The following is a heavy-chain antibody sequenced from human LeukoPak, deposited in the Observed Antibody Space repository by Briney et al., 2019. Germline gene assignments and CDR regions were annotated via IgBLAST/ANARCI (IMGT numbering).Heavy chain of an antibody. J-gene: IGHJ4*02. CDR1: GLSLSNYP. CDR2: ITYDGAFDGGKT. Sequence: QPGGSLRLSCEASGLSLSNYPMHWVRQAPGKGLEWITLITYDGAFDGGKTYYADSVKGRFTISRDNSKNTLYLQMNSLRAEDTAVYYCAKASNYQLRFHYFDYWGQGTLVTVSS. V-gene: IGHV3-30*07. CDR3: AKASNYQLRFHYFDY. D-gene: IGHD3-3*01.